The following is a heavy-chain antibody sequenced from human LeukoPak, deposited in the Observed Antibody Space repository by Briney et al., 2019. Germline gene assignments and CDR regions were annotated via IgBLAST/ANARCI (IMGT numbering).Heavy chain of an antibody. V-gene: IGHV4-59*11. CDR1: GGSISSHY. Sequence: SETLSLTCTVSGGSISSHYWSWIRQPPGKGLEWIGYIYYSGSTNYNPSLKSRVTISVDTSKNQFSLKLSSVTAADTAVYYCARDGGYGGFDYFDYWGQGTLVTVSS. CDR3: ARDGGYGGFDYFDY. CDR2: IYYSGST. D-gene: IGHD1-26*01. J-gene: IGHJ4*02.